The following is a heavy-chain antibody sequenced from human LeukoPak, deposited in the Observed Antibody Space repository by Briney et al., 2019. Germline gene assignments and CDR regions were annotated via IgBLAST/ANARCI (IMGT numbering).Heavy chain of an antibody. J-gene: IGHJ4*02. CDR1: GYTFRNYG. CDR2: ISANNGNT. CDR3: ARRGYTSSWNYFDY. V-gene: IGHV1-18*01. Sequence: ASVKVSCKASGYTFRNYGISWVRQAPGQGPEWMGWISANNGNTNYAQKLQGRVTMTTDTSTSTAYMELRSLRSDDTAVYYCARRGYTSSWNYFDYWGQGTLVTVSP. D-gene: IGHD6-13*01.